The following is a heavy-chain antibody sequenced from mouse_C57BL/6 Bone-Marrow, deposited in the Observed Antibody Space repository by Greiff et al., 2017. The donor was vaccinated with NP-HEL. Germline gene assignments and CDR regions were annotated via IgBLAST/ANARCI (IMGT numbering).Heavy chain of an antibody. V-gene: IGHV3-3*01. CDR3: ARGHYYGSREVYAMDY. Sequence: FPGNKLEYIGYTFYSGITYYNPSLESRTYITRDTSKNQFSLKLSSVTTEDTATYYCARGHYYGSREVYAMDYWGQGTSVTVSS. CDR2: TFYSGIT. D-gene: IGHD1-1*01. J-gene: IGHJ4*01.